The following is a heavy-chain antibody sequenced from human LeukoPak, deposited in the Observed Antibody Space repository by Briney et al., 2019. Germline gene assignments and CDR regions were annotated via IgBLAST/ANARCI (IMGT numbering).Heavy chain of an antibody. V-gene: IGHV4-4*02. CDR1: GGSISSSNW. CDR2: IYHSGST. CDR3: ARDRSFTFGGVIAPGYYFDY. D-gene: IGHD3-16*02. J-gene: IGHJ4*02. Sequence: SGTLSLTCAVSGGSISSSNWWSWVRQPPGKGLEWIGEIYHSGSTNYNPSPKSRVTISVDKSKNQFSLKLSSVTAADTAVYYCARDRSFTFGGVIAPGYYFDYWGQGTLVTVSS.